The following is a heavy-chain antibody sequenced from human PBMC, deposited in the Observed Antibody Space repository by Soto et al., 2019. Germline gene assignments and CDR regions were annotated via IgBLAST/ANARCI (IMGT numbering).Heavy chain of an antibody. Sequence: QVQLVESGGGVVQPGRSLRLSCAASGFTFSSYAMHWVRQAPGKGLEWVAVISYDGSNKYYADSVKGRFTISRYNSKNTLYLQMNSLRAEDTAVYYCARLGNYYDSSGYYYVGDAFDIWGQGTMVTVSS. V-gene: IGHV3-30-3*01. D-gene: IGHD3-22*01. CDR3: ARLGNYYDSSGYYYVGDAFDI. CDR2: ISYDGSNK. CDR1: GFTFSSYA. J-gene: IGHJ3*02.